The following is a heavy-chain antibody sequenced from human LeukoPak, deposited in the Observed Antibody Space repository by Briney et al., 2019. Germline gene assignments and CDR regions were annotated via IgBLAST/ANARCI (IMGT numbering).Heavy chain of an antibody. V-gene: IGHV3-23*01. Sequence: PGGSLRLSCAASGFTFGSYAMSWVRQIPGKGLEWVSALSARGGRTFYADSVSGRFTISRDNSKNTLYLQMNSLRAEDTAVYYCAKEGSESYSATPFEYWGQGTLVTVSS. CDR2: LSARGGRT. D-gene: IGHD3-10*01. CDR1: GFTFGSYA. CDR3: AKEGSESYSATPFEY. J-gene: IGHJ4*02.